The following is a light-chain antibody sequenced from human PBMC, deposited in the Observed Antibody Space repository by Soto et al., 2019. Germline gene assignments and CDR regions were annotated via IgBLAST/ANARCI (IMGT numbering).Light chain of an antibody. Sequence: DIPLTQSPSSLCASVGDRVTITCRASQTISNYLNWYQMKPWQAPKLLIYGASSLQNGDPQRFSGSGSGTDFALTIRNFYPEDFSSYFCQQSYTSPTVGPGPNGDL. CDR2: GAS. V-gene: IGKV1-39*01. CDR3: QQSYTSPT. CDR1: QTISNY. J-gene: IGKJ3*01.